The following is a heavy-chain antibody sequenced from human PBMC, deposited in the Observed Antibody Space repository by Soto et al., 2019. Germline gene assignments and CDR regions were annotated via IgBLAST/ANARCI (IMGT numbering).Heavy chain of an antibody. CDR1: SESLSGYY. J-gene: IGHJ4*02. Sequence: QVQLQQWGAGLLKPSETLSLTCAVNSESLSGYYWSWIRQSPGKGLEGIGEIDGSGNTNYSPSLRSRVAMSVDTSKNHLSLSLNPVSAADTAAYYCVGARGRLVGFDYWGQGTLVTVSS. CDR2: IDGSGNT. V-gene: IGHV4-34*01. CDR3: VGARGRLVGFDY. D-gene: IGHD1-26*01.